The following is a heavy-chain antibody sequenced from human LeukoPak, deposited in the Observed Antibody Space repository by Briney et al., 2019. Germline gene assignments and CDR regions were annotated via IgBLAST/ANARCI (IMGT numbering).Heavy chain of an antibody. V-gene: IGHV4-39*07. CDR1: GGSVNSGTWY. CDR3: ARGAKRMVLWFGGYYYMDV. Sequence: PSETLSLTCTVSGGSVNSGTWYWSWIRQPPGKGLEWIGDIYYSGSGYYNPSLKSRVTMSVDTSKNQFSLKLSSVTAADTAVYYCARGAKRMVLWFGGYYYMDVWGKGTTVTVSS. D-gene: IGHD3-10*01. CDR2: IYYSGSG. J-gene: IGHJ6*03.